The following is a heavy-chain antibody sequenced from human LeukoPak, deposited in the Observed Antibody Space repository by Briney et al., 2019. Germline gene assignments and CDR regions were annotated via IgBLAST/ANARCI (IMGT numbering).Heavy chain of an antibody. CDR2: LSYDGSIK. J-gene: IGHJ4*02. CDR3: ARGVSTWYRIDY. CDR1: GFPFSSYS. V-gene: IGHV3-30*01. Sequence: GGSLRLSCAASGFPFSSYSFHWVRQAPGKGLEWVALLSYDGSIKHYADSVEGRFTLSRDNSKSTVYLQMDSLRADDTAVYYCARGVSTWYRIDYWGQGTLVTVSS. D-gene: IGHD6-13*01.